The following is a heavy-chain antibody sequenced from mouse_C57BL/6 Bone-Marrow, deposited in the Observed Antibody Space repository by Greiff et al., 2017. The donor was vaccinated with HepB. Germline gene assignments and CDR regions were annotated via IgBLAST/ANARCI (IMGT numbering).Heavy chain of an antibody. J-gene: IGHJ4*01. V-gene: IGHV3-8*01. Sequence: EVQLQQSGPGLAKPSQTLSLTCSVTGYSITSDYWNWIRKFPGNKLEYMGYISYSGSTYYNPSLKSRISITRDTSKNQYYLQLNSVTTEDTATYYCARLGGYYGYEGYAMDYWGQGTSVTVSS. CDR2: ISYSGST. CDR3: ARLGGYYGYEGYAMDY. CDR1: GYSITSDY. D-gene: IGHD2-2*01.